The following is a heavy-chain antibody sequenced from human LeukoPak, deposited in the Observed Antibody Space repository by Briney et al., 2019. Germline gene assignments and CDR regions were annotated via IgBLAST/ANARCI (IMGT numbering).Heavy chain of an antibody. CDR2: ISSSSSYI. CDR1: GFTFSSYS. J-gene: IGHJ3*02. CDR3: ARGSVCLRASCYAFDI. D-gene: IGHD2-2*01. Sequence: GGSLRLSCAASGFTFSSYSMNWVRQAPGKGLEWVSSISSSSSYIYYADSVKGRFTISRDNAKNSLYLQMNSLRAEYTAVYYCARGSVCLRASCYAFDIWVQGTMVTVSS. V-gene: IGHV3-21*01.